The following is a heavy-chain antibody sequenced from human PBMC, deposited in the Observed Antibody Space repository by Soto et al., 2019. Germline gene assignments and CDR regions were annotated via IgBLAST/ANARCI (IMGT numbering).Heavy chain of an antibody. D-gene: IGHD2-8*01. J-gene: IGHJ6*02. CDR2: INPKSGGT. Sequence: ASVNVSCKASGYSFTDYHMHWVRQAPGQGLEWLGRINPKSGGTSTAQKFQGWVTMTTDTSISTASMELTRLTSDDTAIYYCARGDSTDCSNGVCSFFYNHDIDAWGQGTTVTVSS. CDR1: GYSFTDYH. CDR3: ARGDSTDCSNGVCSFFYNHDIDA. V-gene: IGHV1-2*04.